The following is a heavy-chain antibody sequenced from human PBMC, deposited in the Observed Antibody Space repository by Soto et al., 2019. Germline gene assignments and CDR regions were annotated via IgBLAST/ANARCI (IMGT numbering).Heavy chain of an antibody. CDR2: VYYTGST. J-gene: IGHJ4*02. Sequence: LSLTCSVSGGSISGSYRSWTRQSPGKGLEWLGYVYYTGSTNYSPSLRSRVSISVDTSKNEFSLRLSSVTAADTAVYFCARSVAVPGAHIDYWGQGTQVTVSS. V-gene: IGHV4-59*01. D-gene: IGHD6-19*01. CDR1: GGSISGSY. CDR3: ARSVAVPGAHIDY.